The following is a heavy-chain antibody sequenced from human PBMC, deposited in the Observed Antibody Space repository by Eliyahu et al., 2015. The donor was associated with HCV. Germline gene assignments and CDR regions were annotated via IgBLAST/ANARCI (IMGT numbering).Heavy chain of an antibody. Sequence: EVQLLESGGGLVQPGGSLRLSCXASGFTFSSYAMXWVRQAPGKGLEWVSAISGSGGSTYYADSVKGRFTISRDNSKNTLYLQMNSLRAEDTAVYYCAKGGLWFGELGWGQGTLVTVSS. V-gene: IGHV3-23*01. D-gene: IGHD3-10*01. J-gene: IGHJ4*02. CDR1: GFTFSSYA. CDR3: AKGGLWFGELG. CDR2: ISGSGGST.